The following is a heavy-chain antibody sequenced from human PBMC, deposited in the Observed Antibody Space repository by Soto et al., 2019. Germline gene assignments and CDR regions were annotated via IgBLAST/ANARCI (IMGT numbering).Heavy chain of an antibody. CDR3: ARNETADYVPIPWWFDP. CDR1: GGSLSNISYC. Sequence: LETMCLTNSVSGGSLSNISYCWGWIRPPPGKGLEWIGSIYYSGSTYYNPSLKSRVTISVDTSKNQFSLKLSSVTAADTAVYYCARNETADYVPIPWWFDPWGQGTLVTVSS. V-gene: IGHV4-39*01. J-gene: IGHJ5*02. D-gene: IGHD4-17*01. CDR2: IYYSGST.